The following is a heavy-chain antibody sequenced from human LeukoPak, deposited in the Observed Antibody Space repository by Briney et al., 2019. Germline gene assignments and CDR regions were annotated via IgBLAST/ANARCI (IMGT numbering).Heavy chain of an antibody. Sequence: GGSLRLSCAASGFTFSSYGMHWVRQAPAKGLEGVAVISYDGSNKYYADSVKGRFTISRDNSKNTLYLQMNSLRAEDTAVYYCAKVPNSSGYSPNDYWGQGTLVTVSS. CDR1: GFTFSSYG. V-gene: IGHV3-30*18. D-gene: IGHD3-22*01. J-gene: IGHJ4*02. CDR3: AKVPNSSGYSPNDY. CDR2: ISYDGSNK.